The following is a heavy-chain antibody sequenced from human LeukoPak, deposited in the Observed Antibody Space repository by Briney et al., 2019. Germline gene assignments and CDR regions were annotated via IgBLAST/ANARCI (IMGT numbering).Heavy chain of an antibody. D-gene: IGHD4-17*01. J-gene: IGHJ6*03. CDR2: IRYDGSNK. CDR3: AKAPYGDHSYYMDA. Sequence: GGSLRLSCAASGFTFSSYGMHCVRQAPGKGLEWVAFIRYDGSNKDYADSVKGRFTISRDNSKNTLYLQMNSLRAEDTAVYYCAKAPYGDHSYYMDAWGKGTTVTISS. V-gene: IGHV3-30*02. CDR1: GFTFSSYG.